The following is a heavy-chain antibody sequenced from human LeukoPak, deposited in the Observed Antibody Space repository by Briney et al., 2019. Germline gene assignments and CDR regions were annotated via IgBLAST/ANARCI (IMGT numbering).Heavy chain of an antibody. V-gene: IGHV3-30-3*01. CDR3: ARDGNNGYCSGGSCYSRARNWYFDL. CDR1: GFTFSSYA. D-gene: IGHD2-15*01. J-gene: IGHJ2*01. CDR2: ISYDGSNK. Sequence: GGSLRLSCAASGFTFSSYAMHWVRQAPGKGLEWVAVISYDGSNKYYADSVKGRFTISRDNSKNTLYLQMNSLRAEDTAVYYCARDGNNGYCSGGSCYSRARNWYFDLWGRGTLVTVSS.